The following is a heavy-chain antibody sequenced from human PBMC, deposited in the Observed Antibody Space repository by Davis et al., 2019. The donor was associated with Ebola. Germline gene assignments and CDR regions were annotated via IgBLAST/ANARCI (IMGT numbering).Heavy chain of an antibody. D-gene: IGHD5-18*01. CDR1: GYTFGHYD. CDR2: ISGYNGNA. V-gene: IGHV1-18*04. J-gene: IGHJ6*02. Sequence: ASVKVSCKASGYTFGHYDINWVRQAPGQGLEWMGRISGYNGNANSAQRFQGRVTMTTDTSTGTAYMELRSLGSDDTAVYYCARMMVRGYGFTSGLFYAMDVWGQGTTVTVSS. CDR3: ARMMVRGYGFTSGLFYAMDV.